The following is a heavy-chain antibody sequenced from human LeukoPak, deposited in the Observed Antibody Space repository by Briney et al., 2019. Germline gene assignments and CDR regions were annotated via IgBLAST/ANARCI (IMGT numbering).Heavy chain of an antibody. CDR1: GDSITSGGYY. D-gene: IGHD3-22*01. CDR2: IHYSGIT. Sequence: SQTLSLTRTVSGDSITSGGYYWSWIRQHPGKGLEWIGYIHYSGITYYNPSLRSRLTISLDTSERQFSLKLSSVTAADTAMHYCASQPNFDASSGYLPRWGQGTLVTVSS. J-gene: IGHJ1*01. CDR3: ASQPNFDASSGYLPR. V-gene: IGHV4-31*03.